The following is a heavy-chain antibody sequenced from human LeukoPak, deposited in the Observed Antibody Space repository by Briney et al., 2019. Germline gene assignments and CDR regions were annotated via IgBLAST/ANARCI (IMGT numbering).Heavy chain of an antibody. V-gene: IGHV1-24*01. CDR1: GGTFSSYA. J-gene: IGHJ5*02. CDR2: FDPEDGET. Sequence: ASVKVSCKASGGTFSSYAISWVRQAPGKGLEWMGGFDPEDGETIYAQKFQGRVTMTEDTSTDTAYMELSSLRSEDTAVYYCATVPDIVVVVAATPGFGFDPWGQGTLVTVSS. D-gene: IGHD2-15*01. CDR3: ATVPDIVVVVAATPGFGFDP.